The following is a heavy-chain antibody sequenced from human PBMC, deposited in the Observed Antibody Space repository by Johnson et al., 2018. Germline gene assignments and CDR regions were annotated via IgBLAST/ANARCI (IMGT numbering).Heavy chain of an antibody. D-gene: IGHD7-27*01. CDR2: INSDGSST. CDR1: GFTFSSYW. V-gene: IGHV3-74*01. Sequence: VQLQESGGGLVQFGGSLRLSCAASGFTFSSYWMHWVRQAPGKGLVWVSRINSDGSSTSYADSVKGRFTISRDNAKNTLYLQMNSLRAEDTAVYYCARYWGWDAVDIWGQGTMVTVSS. J-gene: IGHJ3*02. CDR3: ARYWGWDAVDI.